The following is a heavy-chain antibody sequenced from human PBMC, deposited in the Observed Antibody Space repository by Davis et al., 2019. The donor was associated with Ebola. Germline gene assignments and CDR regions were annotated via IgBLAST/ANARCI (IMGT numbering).Heavy chain of an antibody. D-gene: IGHD6-13*01. J-gene: IGHJ4*02. CDR1: GFTVSSNH. CDR3: ATTALAAAGRGNFDY. CDR2: IYSGGST. V-gene: IGHV3-53*01. Sequence: GESLKISCAASGFTVSSNHMSWVRQAPGKGLEWVSVIYSGGSTYYADSVKGRFTISRDNSKNTLYLQMSSLRVEDTAVYYCATTALAAAGRGNFDYWGQGTLVTVSS.